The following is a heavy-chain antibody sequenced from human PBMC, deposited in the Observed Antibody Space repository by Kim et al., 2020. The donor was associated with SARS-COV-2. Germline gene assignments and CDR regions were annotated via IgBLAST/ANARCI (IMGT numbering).Heavy chain of an antibody. Sequence: GGSLRLSCAASGFTFNNYAMSWVRQAPGKGLEWVSAISHSGGSPYYADSVKGRLTISRDNSRNTLYLQMNNLRAEDTAVYYCTKPPPDYDGRWTFWYFHLWGRGTLVTVSS. J-gene: IGHJ2*01. CDR2: ISHSGGSP. CDR3: TKPPPDYDGRWTFWYFHL. V-gene: IGHV3-23*01. CDR1: GFTFNNYA. D-gene: IGHD3-22*01.